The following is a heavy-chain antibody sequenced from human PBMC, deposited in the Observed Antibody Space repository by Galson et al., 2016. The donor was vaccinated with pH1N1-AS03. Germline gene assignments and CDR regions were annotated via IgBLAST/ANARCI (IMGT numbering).Heavy chain of an antibody. Sequence: SLRLSCAASGFIFSGYWMSWVRQAPGKGLEWVANIKQDGSEKYYVDSVKGRFTIARDNAKNSVYLEMNSLRGEDTAGYYCSRGKDCWSGYPDDPFDIWGQGTRVTVSS. J-gene: IGHJ3*02. D-gene: IGHD3-3*01. CDR1: GFIFSGYW. CDR3: SRGKDCWSGYPDDPFDI. V-gene: IGHV3-7*03. CDR2: IKQDGSEK.